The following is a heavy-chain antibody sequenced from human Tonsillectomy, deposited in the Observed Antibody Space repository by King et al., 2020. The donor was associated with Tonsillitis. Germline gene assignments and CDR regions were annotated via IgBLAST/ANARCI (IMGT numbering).Heavy chain of an antibody. CDR3: ASHLSHDAFDI. CDR1: GFTFSSYS. V-gene: IGHV3-21*01. Sequence: VQLVESGGGLVKPGGSLRLSCAASGFTFSSYSMNWVRQVPGKGLEWVASISSSSSYIYYADSVKGRFTISRDNAKNSLYLQMNSLRAEDTAVYYCASHLSHDAFDIWGQGTMVTVSS. J-gene: IGHJ3*02. CDR2: ISSSSSYI.